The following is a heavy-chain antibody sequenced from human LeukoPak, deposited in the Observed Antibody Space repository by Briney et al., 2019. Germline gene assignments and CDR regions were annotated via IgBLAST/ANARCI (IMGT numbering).Heavy chain of an antibody. Sequence: SETLSLTCTVSGGSMSEDYWGWVRQPAGRGLEWIGRIYSSANIDYNPSLERRFPLSIDMANNQFSLRLSPVTAAAAAVYYCARVTEDLVGPFYYYYLDVWGKGTTVTISS. CDR2: IYSSANI. J-gene: IGHJ6*03. V-gene: IGHV4-4*07. D-gene: IGHD2-15*01. CDR1: GGSMSEDY. CDR3: ARVTEDLVGPFYYYYLDV.